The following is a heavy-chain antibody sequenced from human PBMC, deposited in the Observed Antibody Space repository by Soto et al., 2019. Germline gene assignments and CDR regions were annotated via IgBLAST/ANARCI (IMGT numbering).Heavy chain of an antibody. Sequence: QVQLVQSGAEVKKPGSSVKVSCKASGGTFSSYTISWVRQAPGQGLEWMGRIIPILGITNYAQKFHGRVTITADKSTNTDYMELSSLRSEATTVYYCARDRAAAGSNYYYCGRDVWGQGTTVTVSS. V-gene: IGHV1-69*08. CDR2: IIPILGIT. J-gene: IGHJ6*02. D-gene: IGHD6-13*01. CDR3: ARDRAAAGSNYYYCGRDV. CDR1: GGTFSSYT.